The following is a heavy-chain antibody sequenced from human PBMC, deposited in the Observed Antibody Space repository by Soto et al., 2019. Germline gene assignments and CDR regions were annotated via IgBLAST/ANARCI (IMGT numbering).Heavy chain of an antibody. CDR1: GFTVSSNY. CDR2: IYSGGST. CDR3: ARIQAPPFGSSGYYPLYYYGMDV. J-gene: IGHJ6*02. Sequence: PGGSLRLSCAASGFTVSSNYMSWVRQAPGKGLEWVSVIYSGGSTYYADSVKGRFTISRDNSKNTLYLQMTNMDPVDTATYYCARIQAPPFGSSGYYPLYYYGMDVWGQGTTVTVSS. V-gene: IGHV3-53*05. D-gene: IGHD3-22*01.